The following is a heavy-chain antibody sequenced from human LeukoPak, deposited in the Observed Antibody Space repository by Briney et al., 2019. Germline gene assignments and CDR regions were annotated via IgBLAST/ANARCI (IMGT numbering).Heavy chain of an antibody. Sequence: SETLSLTCTVSGGSISSGDYYWSWIRQPPGKGLEWIGYIYYSGSTYYNPSLKSRVTISVDTSKNQFSLKLSSVIAADTAVYYCARDLTHYGDFDYWGQGTLVTVSS. D-gene: IGHD4-17*01. V-gene: IGHV4-30-4*08. CDR3: ARDLTHYGDFDY. J-gene: IGHJ4*02. CDR1: GGSISSGDYY. CDR2: IYYSGST.